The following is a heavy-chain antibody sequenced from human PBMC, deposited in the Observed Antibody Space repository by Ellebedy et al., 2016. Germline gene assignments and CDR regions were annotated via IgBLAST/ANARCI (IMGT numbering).Heavy chain of an antibody. CDR3: ARVLSSIWYAPYFDY. Sequence: SETLSLXXSVSGASIRAYFWSWIRQTPGKGLEYVGYIYHSGKSDYNPSFKGRVTMSLDTSMNQFSLKLTSVTAADTAVYYCARVLSSIWYAPYFDYWGPGALVSVSS. CDR1: GASIRAYF. V-gene: IGHV4-59*08. J-gene: IGHJ4*02. CDR2: IYHSGKS. D-gene: IGHD6-13*01.